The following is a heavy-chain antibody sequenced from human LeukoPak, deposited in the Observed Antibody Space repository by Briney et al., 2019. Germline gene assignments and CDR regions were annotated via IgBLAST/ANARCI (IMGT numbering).Heavy chain of an antibody. J-gene: IGHJ4*02. CDR2: ISSSSSYI. V-gene: IGHV3-21*01. Sequence: GGSLRLSCAASGFTFSSYSMNWGRHAPGKGLEWVSSISSSSSYIYYADSVKGRFTISRDNAKNSLYLQMNSLRAEDTAVYYCARGDSSFPFDYWGQGTLVTVSS. D-gene: IGHD3-22*01. CDR3: ARGDSSFPFDY. CDR1: GFTFSSYS.